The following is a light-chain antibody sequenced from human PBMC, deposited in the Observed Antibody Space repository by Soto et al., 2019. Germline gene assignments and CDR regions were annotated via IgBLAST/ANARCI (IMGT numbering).Light chain of an antibody. CDR2: GNN. V-gene: IGLV1-40*01. Sequence: QSALTQPPSVSGAPGQRVTISCTGTSSNIGTFSDVHWYQHLPGRAPKVLIYGNNNRPSGVPDRFSGSKSGTSASLAITGLQADDEGDYYCQSYDSSLTAVILGGGTKLTVL. J-gene: IGLJ2*01. CDR3: QSYDSSLTAVI. CDR1: SSNIGTFSD.